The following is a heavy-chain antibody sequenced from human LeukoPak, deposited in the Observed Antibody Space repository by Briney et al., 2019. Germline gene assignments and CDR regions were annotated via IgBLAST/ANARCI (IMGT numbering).Heavy chain of an antibody. CDR1: GFPFSSYG. J-gene: IGHJ6*04. V-gene: IGHV3-30*03. CDR3: ASIWGSETLDYYYYDMDI. D-gene: IGHD3-10*01. CDR2: ISYDGSYK. Sequence: GGSLRLSCAASGFPFSSYGMHWVRQAPGKGLEWVALISYDGSYKFYADSVKGRFTISRDNSKNTLYLQMNSLRAEDTAVYYCASIWGSETLDYYYYDMDIWGKGTTVTVSS.